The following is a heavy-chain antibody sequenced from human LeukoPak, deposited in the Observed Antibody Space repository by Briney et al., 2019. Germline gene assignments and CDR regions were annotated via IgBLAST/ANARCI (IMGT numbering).Heavy chain of an antibody. V-gene: IGHV3-53*01. Sequence: GGSLRLSCAASGFTVSSNYMSWVRQAPGKGLEWVSVIYSGGSTYYADSVKGRFTISRDNSKNTLYLQMNSLRAEDTAVYYCARDMVRGIRHYYYGMDVWGQGTTVTVSS. J-gene: IGHJ6*02. CDR1: GFTVSSNY. CDR3: ARDMVRGIRHYYYGMDV. CDR2: IYSGGST. D-gene: IGHD3-10*01.